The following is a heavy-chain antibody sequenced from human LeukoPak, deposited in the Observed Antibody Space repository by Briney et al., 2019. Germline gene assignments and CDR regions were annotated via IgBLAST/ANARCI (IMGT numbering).Heavy chain of an antibody. CDR1: GFTFSSYW. CDR2: INSDGSST. J-gene: IGHJ3*02. D-gene: IGHD3-3*01. CDR3: ARDGYYDFWSGYYNTDAFDI. Sequence: PGGSLRLSCAASGFTFSSYWMHWVRQAPGKGLVWVSRINSDGSSTSYADSVKGRFTISRDNAKNTLYLQMNSLRADDTAVYYCARDGYYDFWSGYYNTDAFDIWGQGTMVTVSS. V-gene: IGHV3-74*01.